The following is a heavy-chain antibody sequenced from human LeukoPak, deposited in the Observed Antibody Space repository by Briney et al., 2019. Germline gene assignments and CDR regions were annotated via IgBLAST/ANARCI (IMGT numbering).Heavy chain of an antibody. D-gene: IGHD1-20*01. CDR3: AKRVTGATKYFDY. Sequence: GGSLRLSCAASGFTFRDYAMSWVRQAPGEGLEWVSVIGVSGGTTYYADSVKGRFTISRDNSKDTLYLQMNGLRAEDTAVYYCAKRVTGATKYFDYWGQGTLVTVSS. J-gene: IGHJ4*02. CDR2: IGVSGGTT. V-gene: IGHV3-23*01. CDR1: GFTFRDYA.